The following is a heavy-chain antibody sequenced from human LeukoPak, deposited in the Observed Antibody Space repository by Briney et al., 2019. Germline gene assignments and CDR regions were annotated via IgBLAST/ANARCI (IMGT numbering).Heavy chain of an antibody. CDR3: ARDAKYTPDY. Sequence: GGSLRLSCAASGFTFNAYWMHWVRQAPGKGLVWVSRITSDRSDTTYADSVKGRFTMSRDNAKNTLYLQMNGLRAEDTAVYYCARDAKYTPDYWGQGTLVTVSS. D-gene: IGHD2-2*02. CDR1: GFTFNAYW. V-gene: IGHV3-74*01. CDR2: ITSDRSDT. J-gene: IGHJ4*02.